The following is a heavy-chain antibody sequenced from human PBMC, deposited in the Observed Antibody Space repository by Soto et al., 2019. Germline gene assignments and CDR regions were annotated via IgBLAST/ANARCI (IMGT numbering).Heavy chain of an antibody. V-gene: IGHV1-69*01. CDR3: ASLPVAGTYYYYYGMDV. Sequence: QVQLVQSGAEVKKPGSSVKVSCKASGGTFSSYAISWVRQAPGQGLEWMGGIIPIFGTANYAQKFQGRVTITADESTSTAYMELSSLRSEYTAVYYCASLPVAGTYYYYYGMDVWGQGTTVTVSS. CDR2: IIPIFGTA. D-gene: IGHD6-19*01. J-gene: IGHJ6*02. CDR1: GGTFSSYA.